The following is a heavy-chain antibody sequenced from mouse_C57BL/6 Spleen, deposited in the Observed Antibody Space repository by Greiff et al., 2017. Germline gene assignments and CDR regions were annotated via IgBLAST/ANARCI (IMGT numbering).Heavy chain of an antibody. CDR3: ARVGDNCDEGAWVAY. CDR2: IYPGSGST. J-gene: IGHJ3*01. D-gene: IGHD3-3*01. Sequence: VQLQQPGAELVKPGASVKMSCKASGYTFTSSWITWVKQRPGQGLEWIGDIYPGSGSTNYNEKFKSKATLTVDTSSSTAYMQLSSLPSEDSAVYYCARVGDNCDEGAWVAYWGQVTLVTVSA. CDR1: GYTFTSSW. V-gene: IGHV1-55*01.